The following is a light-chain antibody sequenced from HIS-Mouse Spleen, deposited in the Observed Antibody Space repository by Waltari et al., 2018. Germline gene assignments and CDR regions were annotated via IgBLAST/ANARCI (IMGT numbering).Light chain of an antibody. Sequence: AIQLTQSPSSLSASVGDRVTITCRASQGISSALAWYQQKPGKAPKLLIYDASSLESGVPSRFSGSGSGTDFTLTISSLQPEDFAVYYCQQRSNGLYTFGQGTELEIK. V-gene: IGKV1-13*02. CDR1: QGISSA. J-gene: IGKJ2*01. CDR2: DAS. CDR3: QQRSNGLYT.